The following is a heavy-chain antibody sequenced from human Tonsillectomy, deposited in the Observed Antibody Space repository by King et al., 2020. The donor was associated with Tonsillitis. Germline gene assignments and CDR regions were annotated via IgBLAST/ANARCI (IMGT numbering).Heavy chain of an antibody. J-gene: IGHJ6*02. V-gene: IGHV4-59*01. D-gene: IGHD3-3*01. Sequence: QLQESGPGLVKPSETLSLTCSVSGGSISSYYLSWIRQPPGKGLEWIGFLYRGSTNYNPSLKSRVTISVDTSKNQLSLKLSSVIAADTAVYYCARDLYDFGRGYFYGMDVWGQGTAVTVSS. CDR2: LYRGST. CDR3: ARDLYDFGRGYFYGMDV. CDR1: GGSISSYY.